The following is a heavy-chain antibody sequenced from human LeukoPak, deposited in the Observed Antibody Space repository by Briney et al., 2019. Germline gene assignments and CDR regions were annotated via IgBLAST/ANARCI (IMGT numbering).Heavy chain of an antibody. CDR3: AKDPTYYYGSGSYEGYFDY. V-gene: IGHV3-23*01. D-gene: IGHD3-10*01. CDR1: GFTFSSYA. Sequence: PGGSLRLSCAASGFTFSSYAMSWVRQAPGKGLEWVSAISGSGGSTYYADSVKGRLTISRDNSKNTLYLQMNSLRAEDTAVYYCAKDPTYYYGSGSYEGYFDYWGQGTLVTVSS. CDR2: ISGSGGST. J-gene: IGHJ4*02.